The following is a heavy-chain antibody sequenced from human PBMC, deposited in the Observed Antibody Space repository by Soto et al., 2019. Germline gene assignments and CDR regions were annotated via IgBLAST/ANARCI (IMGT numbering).Heavy chain of an antibody. CDR3: AGVNRNGYKTFDY. Sequence: SETLSLTCTVSGGSISSYYRSWIRQRPGKGLEWIGYIYYSGSTNYNPSLKSRVTISVDTSKNQFSLKLSSVTAADTAVYYCAGVNRNGYKTFDYWGQGTLVTVS. J-gene: IGHJ4*02. V-gene: IGHV4-59*08. D-gene: IGHD5-12*01. CDR2: IYYSGST. CDR1: GGSISSYY.